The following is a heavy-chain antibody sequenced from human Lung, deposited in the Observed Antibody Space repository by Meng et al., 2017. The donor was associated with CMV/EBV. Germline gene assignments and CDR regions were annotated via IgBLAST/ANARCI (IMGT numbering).Heavy chain of an antibody. CDR3: AREARAAGTDEYFDY. Sequence: ASXXVSXKASGYTFTGYYMHWVRQAPGQGLEWMGWINPNSGGTNYAQKFQGRVTMTRDTSISTTYMELSRLRSDDTAVYYCAREARAAGTDEYFDYWGQGTXVTVDS. CDR2: INPNSGGT. J-gene: IGHJ4*02. CDR1: GYTFTGYY. V-gene: IGHV1-2*02. D-gene: IGHD6-13*01.